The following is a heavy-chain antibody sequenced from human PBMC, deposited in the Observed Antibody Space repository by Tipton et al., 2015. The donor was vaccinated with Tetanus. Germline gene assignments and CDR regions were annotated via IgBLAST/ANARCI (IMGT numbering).Heavy chain of an antibody. CDR3: AFRTNWRFSRGFDC. Sequence: TLSLTCSVSGDSINSGDYYWSWIRQPPGKGLEWIGYIYYSGSTYYNPSLKSRVTISIDTSKNQFSLRLSSVTAADTAVYYCAFRTNWRFSRGFDCWGQGILVTVSS. V-gene: IGHV4-30-4*01. CDR2: IYYSGST. J-gene: IGHJ4*02. D-gene: IGHD1-20*01. CDR1: GDSINSGDYY.